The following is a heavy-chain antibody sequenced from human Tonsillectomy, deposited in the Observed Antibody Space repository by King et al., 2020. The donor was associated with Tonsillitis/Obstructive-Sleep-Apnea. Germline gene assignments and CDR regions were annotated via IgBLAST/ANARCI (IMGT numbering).Heavy chain of an antibody. Sequence: VQLVESGGGVVQPGRSLRLSCAASGFIFSYYGMPWVRQAPGKGLEWVAVISYDGNNKFYADSVKGRFSVSRDNSKEPLYLQMISLRSEDTAIYYCAKDRGDVVGPAAIAGEFDFWGQGTLVTVSS. CDR3: AKDRGDVVGPAAIAGEFDF. V-gene: IGHV3-30*18. CDR1: GFIFSYYG. CDR2: ISYDGNNK. D-gene: IGHD2-2*01. J-gene: IGHJ4*02.